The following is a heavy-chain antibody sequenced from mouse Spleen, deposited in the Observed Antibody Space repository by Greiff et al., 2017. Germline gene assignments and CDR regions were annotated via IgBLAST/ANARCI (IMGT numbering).Heavy chain of an antibody. D-gene: IGHD3-2*01. CDR3: ARHDSSGPWFAY. J-gene: IGHJ3*01. CDR1: GFTFSSYG. CDR2: ISSGGSYT. Sequence: EVKLVESGGDLVKPGGSLKLSCAASGFTFSSYGMSWVRQTPDKRLEWVATISSGGSYTYYPDSVKGRFTISRDNAKNTLYLQMSSLKSEDTAMYYCARHDSSGPWFAYWGQGTLVTDSA. V-gene: IGHV5-6*01.